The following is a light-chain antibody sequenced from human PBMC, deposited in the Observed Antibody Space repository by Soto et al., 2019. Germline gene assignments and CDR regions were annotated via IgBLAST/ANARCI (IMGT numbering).Light chain of an antibody. CDR3: CSYAGSSTFYV. J-gene: IGLJ1*01. Sequence: QPASVSGSPGQSITISCTGTSSYVGSYNLVSWYQQHPGKAPKLMIYEGSKRPSGVSNRFSGSKSGNTASLTISGLQAEDEADYYCCSYAGSSTFYVFGTGTKVTVL. V-gene: IGLV2-23*01. CDR1: SSYVGSYNL. CDR2: EGS.